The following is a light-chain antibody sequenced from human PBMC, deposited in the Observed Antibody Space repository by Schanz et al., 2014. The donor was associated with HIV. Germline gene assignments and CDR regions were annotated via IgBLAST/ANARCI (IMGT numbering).Light chain of an antibody. Sequence: QSALTQPRSVSGSPGQSVTISCTGTSSDVGHYNYISWYQQHPDRAPRLMIYDVTKRPSGVPNRFSGSKSGNTASLTVSGLQAEDEADYYCQSFDSSESSVVFRGGTKLAVL. CDR2: DVT. CDR1: SSDVGHYNY. V-gene: IGLV2-11*01. J-gene: IGLJ2*01. CDR3: QSFDSSESSVV.